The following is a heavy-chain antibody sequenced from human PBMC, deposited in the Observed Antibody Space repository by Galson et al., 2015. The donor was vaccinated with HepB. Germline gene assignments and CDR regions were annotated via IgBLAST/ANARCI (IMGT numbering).Heavy chain of an antibody. D-gene: IGHD3-3*01. J-gene: IGHJ6*02. V-gene: IGHV3-23*01. Sequence: SLRLSCAASGFTFSSSVMNWVRQAPGKGLEWVSTISGSADSTNYVDSVKGRFTISRDNSKNTLFPQMNSLRAEDTAVYYCAKRRAVKAYDFWSTYVRARGTAHFYALDVWGQGTTVTVSS. CDR1: GFTFSSSV. CDR3: AKRRAVKAYDFWSTYVRARGTAHFYALDV. CDR2: ISGSADST.